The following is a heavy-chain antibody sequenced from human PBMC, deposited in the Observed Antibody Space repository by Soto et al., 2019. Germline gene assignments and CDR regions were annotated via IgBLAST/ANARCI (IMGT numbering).Heavy chain of an antibody. CDR2: IYYSGST. V-gene: IGHV4-39*01. D-gene: IGHD6-13*01. J-gene: IGHJ6*03. CDR3: ARRSSWYKDYYYMDV. Sequence: SETLSLTCTVSGGSISSSSYYWGWIRQPPGKGLEWIGSIYYSGSTYYNPSLKSRVTISVDTSKNQFSLKLSSVTAADTAVYYCARRSSWYKDYYYMDVWGKGTTVTVS. CDR1: GGSISSSSYY.